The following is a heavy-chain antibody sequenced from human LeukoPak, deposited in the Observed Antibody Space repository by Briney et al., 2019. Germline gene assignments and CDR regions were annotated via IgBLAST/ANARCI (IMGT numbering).Heavy chain of an antibody. V-gene: IGHV4-59*01. D-gene: IGHD6-19*01. CDR2: IYYSGST. Sequence: SETLSLTCTVSGGSISSYYWSCIRQPPGKGLEWIGYIYYSGSTNYNPSLKSRVTMSVDTSKNQFSLKLTSVTAADTAVYYCAKGQWLVDYWGQGTLVTVSS. J-gene: IGHJ4*02. CDR3: AKGQWLVDY. CDR1: GGSISSYY.